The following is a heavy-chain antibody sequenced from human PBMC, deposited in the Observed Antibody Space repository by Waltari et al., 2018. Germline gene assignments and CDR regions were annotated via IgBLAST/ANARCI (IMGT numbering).Heavy chain of an antibody. V-gene: IGHV4-34*01. D-gene: IGHD1-26*01. Sequence: QVQLQQWGAGLLKPSETLSLTCAVYGGSFSGYYWSWIRQPPGKGLEWIGEINHSGSTNYNPSLKSRVTISVDTSKNQFSLKLSSVTAADTAVYYCARSISGGYHFDAFDIWGQGTMVTVSS. CDR3: ARSISGGYHFDAFDI. J-gene: IGHJ3*02. CDR2: INHSGST. CDR1: GGSFSGYY.